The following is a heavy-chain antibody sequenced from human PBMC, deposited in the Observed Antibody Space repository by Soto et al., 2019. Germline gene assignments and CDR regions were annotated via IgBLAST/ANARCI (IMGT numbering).Heavy chain of an antibody. CDR3: ARVGDSNDWYRFDY. V-gene: IGHV4-61*01. CDR2: MYYTGST. D-gene: IGHD6-19*01. J-gene: IGHJ4*02. Sequence: QVQLQESGPGLVKPSETLSLTCTVSGGSVSSGSYYWSWVRQPPGKALEWIGYMYYTGSTNYSPSLKSRVSMSVDKSQNQFSLKLSSVTAADTAVYYCARVGDSNDWYRFDYWGQGALVTVSS. CDR1: GGSVSSGSYY.